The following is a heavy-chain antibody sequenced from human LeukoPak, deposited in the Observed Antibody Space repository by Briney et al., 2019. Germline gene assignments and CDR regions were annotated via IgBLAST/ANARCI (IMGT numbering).Heavy chain of an antibody. Sequence: GGSLRLSCAASGFTFSSYAMSWVRQAPGKGLEWVSAISGSSDTTYHADSVKGRFTISRDNSKNTLYLQMNSLRAEDTAVYYCAKDPYCTNGVCYSDYWGQGTLVTVSS. V-gene: IGHV3-23*01. D-gene: IGHD2-8*01. CDR2: ISGSSDTT. J-gene: IGHJ4*02. CDR1: GFTFSSYA. CDR3: AKDPYCTNGVCYSDY.